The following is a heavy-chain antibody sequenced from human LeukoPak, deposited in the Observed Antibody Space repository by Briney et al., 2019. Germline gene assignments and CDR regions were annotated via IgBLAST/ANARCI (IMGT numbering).Heavy chain of an antibody. J-gene: IGHJ5*02. V-gene: IGHV3-48*03. CDR3: ARDPSTTTVVSNWFDP. D-gene: IGHD4-23*01. CDR1: GFTFSSYE. CDR2: ISSSGSTI. Sequence: GGSLRLSCAASGFTFSSYEMNWVRQAPGKGLEWVSYISSSGSTIYYADSVKGRFTISRDNAKNSLYLQMNSLRAEDTAVYYCARDPSTTTVVSNWFDPWGQGTLVTVSS.